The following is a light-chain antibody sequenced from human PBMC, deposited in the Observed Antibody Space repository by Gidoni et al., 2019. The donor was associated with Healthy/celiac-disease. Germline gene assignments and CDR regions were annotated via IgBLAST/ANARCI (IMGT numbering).Light chain of an antibody. Sequence: DIVMTQSPDSLAVALGERATINCKSSQSVLYSSNNKNYLAWYPQKPGQPPNLLIYWASTRESGVPDRFSGSGSGTDFSLTISSLQAEDVAVYYCQQYYSTLWTFGQGTKVEIK. CDR3: QQYYSTLWT. J-gene: IGKJ1*01. CDR2: WAS. CDR1: QSVLYSSNNKNY. V-gene: IGKV4-1*01.